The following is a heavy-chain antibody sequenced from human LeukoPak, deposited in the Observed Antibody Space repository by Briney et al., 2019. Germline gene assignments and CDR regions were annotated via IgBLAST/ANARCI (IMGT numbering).Heavy chain of an antibody. J-gene: IGHJ4*02. D-gene: IGHD2-2*01. CDR3: ATPCSSTSCFRQ. Sequence: ASVKVSCKVSGYTLTGLSMHWVRQAPGKGLEWMGGFDPEDGETIYAQKFQGRVTMTEDTSTDTAYMELSSLRSEDTAVYYCATPCSSTSCFRQWGQGTLVTVSS. CDR1: GYTLTGLS. CDR2: FDPEDGET. V-gene: IGHV1-24*01.